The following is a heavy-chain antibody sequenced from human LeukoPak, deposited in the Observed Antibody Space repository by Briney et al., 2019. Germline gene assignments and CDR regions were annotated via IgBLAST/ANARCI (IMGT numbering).Heavy chain of an antibody. V-gene: IGHV1-8*01. D-gene: IGHD3-9*01. Sequence: GASVKVSCKASGYTFTSYDINWVRQATGQGLEWMGWMNPNSGNTGYAQKFQGRVTMTRNTPISTAYMELSSLRSEDTAVYYCARDSPPTRRYFDWSRSAGFDYWGQGTLVTVSS. CDR2: MNPNSGNT. J-gene: IGHJ4*02. CDR1: GYTFTSYD. CDR3: ARDSPPTRRYFDWSRSAGFDY.